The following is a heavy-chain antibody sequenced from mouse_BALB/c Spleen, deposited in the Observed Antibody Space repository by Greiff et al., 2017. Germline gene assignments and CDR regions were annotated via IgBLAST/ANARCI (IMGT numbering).Heavy chain of an antibody. J-gene: IGHJ4*01. CDR3: ARYGYDNAMDY. Sequence: VQLQQSGAELMKPGASVKISCKATGYTFSSYWIEWVKQRPGHGLEWIGEILPGSGSTNYNEKFKGKATFTADTSSNTAYMQLSSLTSEDSAVYYCARYGYDNAMDYWGQGTSVTVSS. CDR2: ILPGSGST. V-gene: IGHV1-9*01. D-gene: IGHD2-2*01. CDR1: GYTFSSYW.